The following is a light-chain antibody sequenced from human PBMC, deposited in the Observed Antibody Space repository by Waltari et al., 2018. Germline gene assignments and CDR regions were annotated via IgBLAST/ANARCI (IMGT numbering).Light chain of an antibody. CDR3: QAWDRSTVV. CDR2: QDS. CDR1: KLGDKY. J-gene: IGLJ2*01. Sequence: SYELTQPPSVSVSPGQTASITCSGDKLGDKYACWYQQKPGQSPVLVIHQDSKRPSGIPERFSGSNSGNTATLTISGTQAMDEADYYCQAWDRSTVVFGGGTKLTVL. V-gene: IGLV3-1*01.